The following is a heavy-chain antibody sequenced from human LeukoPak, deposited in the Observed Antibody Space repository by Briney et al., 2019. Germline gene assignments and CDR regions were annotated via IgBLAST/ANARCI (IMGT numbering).Heavy chain of an antibody. D-gene: IGHD3-22*01. J-gene: IGHJ4*02. V-gene: IGHV4-30-2*01. Sequence: SETLSLTCAVSGGSISSGGYSWSWIRQPPGKGLEWIGYIYHSGSTYYNPSLKSRVTISVDRSKNQFSLKLSSVTAADTAVYYCARGSVGSGYYSYYFDYWGQGTLVTVSS. CDR2: IYHSGST. CDR1: GGSISSGGYS. CDR3: ARGSVGSGYYSYYFDY.